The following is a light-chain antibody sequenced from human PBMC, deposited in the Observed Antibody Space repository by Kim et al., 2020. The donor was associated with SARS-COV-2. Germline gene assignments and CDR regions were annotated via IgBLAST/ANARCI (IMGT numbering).Light chain of an antibody. CDR2: TDN. Sequence: GPGVTIACSGSSSNSGSNYVSWYQHLPGTAPKLLIYTDNQRPSGVPDRFSGSKSGTSASLAISGLQSEDEADYYCAAWDDGLRGRMFGGGTKVTVL. J-gene: IGLJ3*02. CDR1: SSNSGSNY. CDR3: AAWDDGLRGRM. V-gene: IGLV1-44*01.